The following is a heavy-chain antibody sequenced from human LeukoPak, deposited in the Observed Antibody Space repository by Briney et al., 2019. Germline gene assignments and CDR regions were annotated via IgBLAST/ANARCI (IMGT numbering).Heavy chain of an antibody. CDR2: IYSGGST. D-gene: IGHD6-19*01. V-gene: IGHV3-53*05. J-gene: IGHJ4*02. CDR1: GFTVSSNY. CDR3: ATPYTSGWSLYFDN. Sequence: GGSLRLSCAASGFTVSSNYMSWVRQAPGKGLEWVSVIYSGGSTYYADSVKGRFTISRDNSKNTLYLQMNGLRAEETAMYYCATPYTSGWSLYFDNWGRGTLVTVSS.